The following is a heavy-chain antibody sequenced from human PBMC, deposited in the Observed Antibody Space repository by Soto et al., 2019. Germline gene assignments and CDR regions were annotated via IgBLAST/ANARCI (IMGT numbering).Heavy chain of an antibody. V-gene: IGHV1-3*01. CDR1: GYTFTSYA. CDR2: INAGNGNT. Sequence: QVQLVQSGAEVKKPGASVKVSCKASGYTFTSYAMHWVRQAPGQRLEWMGWINAGNGNTKYSQKYQGRVTITRDTSASTAYMELSSLRSEDTAVYYCARVVAYGSGSLTARAFDYWGQGTLVTVSS. D-gene: IGHD3-10*01. CDR3: ARVVAYGSGSLTARAFDY. J-gene: IGHJ4*02.